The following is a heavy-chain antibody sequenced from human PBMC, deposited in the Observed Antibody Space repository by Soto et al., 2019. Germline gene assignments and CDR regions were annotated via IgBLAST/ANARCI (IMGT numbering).Heavy chain of an antibody. CDR1: GGSISSGGYY. J-gene: IGHJ1*01. Sequence: TSETLSLTCTVSGGSISSGGYYWSWIRQHPGKGLEWIGYIYYSGSTYYNPSLKSRVTISVDTSKNQFSLKLSSVTAADTAVYYCARSRTTVTTIEYFQHWGQGTLVTVSS. V-gene: IGHV4-31*03. CDR2: IYYSGST. D-gene: IGHD4-17*01. CDR3: ARSRTTVTTIEYFQH.